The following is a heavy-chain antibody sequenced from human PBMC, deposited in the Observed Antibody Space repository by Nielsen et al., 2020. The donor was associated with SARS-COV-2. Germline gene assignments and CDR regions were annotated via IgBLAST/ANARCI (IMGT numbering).Heavy chain of an antibody. Sequence: SVKVSCKASGGTFSSYAISWVRQAPGQGLEWMGGIIPIFGTANYAQKFQGRVTITADKSTSTAYMELSSLRSEDTAVYYCARGKLTATVFNYYYGMDVWGQGTTVTASS. CDR1: GGTFSSYA. J-gene: IGHJ6*02. D-gene: IGHD5-18*01. V-gene: IGHV1-69*06. CDR3: ARGKLTATVFNYYYGMDV. CDR2: IIPIFGTA.